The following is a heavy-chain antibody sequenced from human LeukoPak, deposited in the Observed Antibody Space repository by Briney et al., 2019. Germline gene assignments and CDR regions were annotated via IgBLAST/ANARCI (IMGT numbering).Heavy chain of an antibody. CDR2: IYYSGST. J-gene: IGHJ3*02. Sequence: SETLSLTCTVSGGAISSYYWSWLRQPPGKGLEWIGYIYYSGSTNYNPSLKSRVTISVDTSKNQFSLKLSSVTAADTALYYCARDHYDSSGLDAFDIWGQGTMVTVSS. V-gene: IGHV4-59*01. CDR1: GGAISSYY. CDR3: ARDHYDSSGLDAFDI. D-gene: IGHD3-22*01.